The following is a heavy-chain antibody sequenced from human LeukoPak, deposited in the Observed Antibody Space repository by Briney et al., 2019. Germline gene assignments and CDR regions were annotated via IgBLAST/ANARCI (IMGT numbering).Heavy chain of an antibody. J-gene: IGHJ4*02. CDR1: GFTVSSNY. V-gene: IGHV3-66*01. CDR3: ATYTIAAAGRISDY. Sequence: GGSLRLSCAASGFTVSSNYMSWVRQAPGKGLEWVSVIYSGGSTYYADSVKGRFTISRDNSKNTLYFQMNSLRAEDTAVYYCATYTIAAAGRISDYWGQGTLVTVSS. D-gene: IGHD6-13*01. CDR2: IYSGGST.